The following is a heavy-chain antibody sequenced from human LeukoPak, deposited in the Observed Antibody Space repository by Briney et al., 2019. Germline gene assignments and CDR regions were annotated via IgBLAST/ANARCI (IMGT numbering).Heavy chain of an antibody. D-gene: IGHD6-19*01. Sequence: PGGSLRLSCAASGFTFSSYSMNWVRQAPGKWLEWVSSISSSSSYIYYADSVKGRFTISRDNAKNSLYLQMNSLRAEDTAVYYCARVIGSGWEFDYWGQGTLVTVSS. CDR3: ARVIGSGWEFDY. J-gene: IGHJ4*02. CDR2: ISSSSSYI. CDR1: GFTFSSYS. V-gene: IGHV3-21*01.